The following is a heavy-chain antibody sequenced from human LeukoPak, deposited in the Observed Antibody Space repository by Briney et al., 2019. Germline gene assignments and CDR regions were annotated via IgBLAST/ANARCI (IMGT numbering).Heavy chain of an antibody. J-gene: IGHJ4*02. D-gene: IGHD6-13*01. CDR2: IYYSGST. CDR3: ARMVPEYSSSWDGLFDY. CDR1: GGFISSSSYY. Sequence: SETLSLTCTVSGGFISSSSYYWGWIRQPPGKGLEWIGSIYYSGSTYYNPSLKSRVTISVDTSKNQFSLKLSSVTAADTAVYYCARMVPEYSSSWDGLFDYWGQGTLVTVSS. V-gene: IGHV4-39*01.